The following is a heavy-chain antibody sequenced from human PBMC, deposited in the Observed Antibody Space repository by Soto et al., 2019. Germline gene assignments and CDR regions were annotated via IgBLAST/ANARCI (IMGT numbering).Heavy chain of an antibody. V-gene: IGHV3-30-3*01. CDR1: GFTFSSYA. CDR3: ARALTVADLDY. J-gene: IGHJ4*02. Sequence: QVQLVESGGGVVQPGRSLRLSCAASGFTFSSYAMHWVRQAPGKGLEWVAVISYDGSNKYYADSVKGRFTISRDNSKNPLYLQKNGLRAEDTAVYYCARALTVADLDYWGQGTLVTVSS. D-gene: IGHD6-19*01. CDR2: ISYDGSNK.